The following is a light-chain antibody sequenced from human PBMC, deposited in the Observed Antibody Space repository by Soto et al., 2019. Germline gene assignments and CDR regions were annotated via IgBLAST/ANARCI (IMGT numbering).Light chain of an antibody. CDR2: MAS. CDR3: QQYNSYSRT. CDR1: QSISSW. V-gene: IGKV1-5*03. J-gene: IGKJ1*01. Sequence: DIQMTQSPSTLSASVGDRVTIPCRASQSISSWLAWYQQKPGKAPKLLIYMASSLESGVPSRFSGSGSGTEFTLTISSLQPDDFATYYCQQYNSYSRTFGQGTKVDI.